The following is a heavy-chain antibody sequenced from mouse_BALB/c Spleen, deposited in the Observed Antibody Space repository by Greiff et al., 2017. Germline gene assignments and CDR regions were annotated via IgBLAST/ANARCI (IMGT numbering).Heavy chain of an antibody. D-gene: IGHD2-14*01. CDR2: IYPGNSDT. CDR3: TEGYPYAMDY. Sequence: VQLQQSGAELARPGASVKLSCKASGYTFTSYWMQWVKQRPGQGLEWIGAIYPGNSDTSYNQKFKGKAKLTAVTSTSTAYMELSSLTNEDSAVYYCTEGYPYAMDYWGQGTSVTVSS. J-gene: IGHJ4*01. V-gene: IGHV1-5*01. CDR1: GYTFTSYW.